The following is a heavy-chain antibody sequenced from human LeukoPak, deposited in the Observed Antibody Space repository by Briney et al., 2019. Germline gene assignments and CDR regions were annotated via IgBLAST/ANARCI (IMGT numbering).Heavy chain of an antibody. V-gene: IGHV3-23*01. Sequence: GGSLRLSCAASGFTFSSYAMSWVRQAPGKGLEWVSAISGSGGSTYYADSVKGRFTISRDNSKNTLYLQMNSLRAEDTAVYCCAKVRATATDYYYGMDVWGEGSTVTASS. CDR3: AKVRATATDYYYGMDV. CDR2: ISGSGGST. D-gene: IGHD2-15*01. J-gene: IGHJ6*04. CDR1: GFTFSSYA.